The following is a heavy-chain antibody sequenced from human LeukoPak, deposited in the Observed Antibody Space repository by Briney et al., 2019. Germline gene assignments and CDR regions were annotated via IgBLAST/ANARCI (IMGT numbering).Heavy chain of an antibody. D-gene: IGHD3-22*01. CDR1: GGTFSSYA. V-gene: IGHV1-69*05. Sequence: ASVKVSCKASGGTFSSYAISWVRQAPGQGLEWMGRIIPIFGTATYAQKFQGRVTITTDESTSTAYMELSSLRSEDTAVYYCARASSYYYDSSGYYGYWGQGTLVTVSS. CDR3: ARASSYYYDSSGYYGY. J-gene: IGHJ4*02. CDR2: IIPIFGTA.